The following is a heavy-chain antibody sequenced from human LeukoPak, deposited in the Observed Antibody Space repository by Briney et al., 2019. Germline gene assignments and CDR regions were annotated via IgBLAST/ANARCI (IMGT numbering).Heavy chain of an antibody. CDR2: ISSSSSYI. D-gene: IGHD3-3*01. J-gene: IGHJ3*02. CDR3: ARDQKGLRFLEWPETDDAFDI. CDR1: GFTFSSYS. V-gene: IGHV3-21*01. Sequence: GGSLRLSCAASGFTFSSYSMNWVRQAPGKGLEWVSSISSSSSYIYYADSVKGRFTISRDNAKNSLYLQMNSLRAEDTAVYYCARDQKGLRFLEWPETDDAFDIWGQGTMVTVSS.